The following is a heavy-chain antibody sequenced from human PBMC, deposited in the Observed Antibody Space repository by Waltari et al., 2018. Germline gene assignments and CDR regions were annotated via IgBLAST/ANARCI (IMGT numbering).Heavy chain of an antibody. V-gene: IGHV4-30-2*01. D-gene: IGHD3-3*01. CDR3: ARGEGIIWSGYYFDY. CDR1: GGSLSSGGYS. J-gene: IGHJ4*02. Sequence: QLQLQESGSGLVKPSQTLSLTCAVSGGSLSSGGYSWSWIRQPPGKGLEWIGYIYHSGSTYYNQSLKSRVTISVDRSKNQFSLELSSVTAADTAVYYCARGEGIIWSGYYFDYWGQGTLVTVSS. CDR2: IYHSGST.